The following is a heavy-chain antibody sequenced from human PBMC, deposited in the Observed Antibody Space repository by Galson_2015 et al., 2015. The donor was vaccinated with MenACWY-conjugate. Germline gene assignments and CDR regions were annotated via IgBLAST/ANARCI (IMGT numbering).Heavy chain of an antibody. CDR3: ARGRQQYSFWRGSKHNWFDP. CDR2: IHQRGTT. V-gene: IGHV4-34*01. Sequence: SPGRGLEWIGEIHQRGTTNYSPSLKSRVTLSIDLSNNQFSLMLNTVTAADTAVYYCARGRQQYSFWRGSKHNWFDPWGQGIQAIVSS. J-gene: IGHJ5*02. D-gene: IGHD3-3*01.